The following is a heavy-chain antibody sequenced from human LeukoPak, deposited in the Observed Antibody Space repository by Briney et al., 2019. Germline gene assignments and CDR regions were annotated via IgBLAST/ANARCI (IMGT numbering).Heavy chain of an antibody. V-gene: IGHV4-59*11. CDR2: IYYSGST. D-gene: IGHD2-21*02. CDR1: GGSISSHY. Sequence: SETLSLTCTVSGGSISSHYWSWIRQPPGKGLEWIGYIYYSGSTNYNPSLKSRVTISVDTSKNQFSLKLSSVTAADTAVYYCARDRVVTAIDYGMDVWGQGTTVTVSS. CDR3: ARDRVVTAIDYGMDV. J-gene: IGHJ6*02.